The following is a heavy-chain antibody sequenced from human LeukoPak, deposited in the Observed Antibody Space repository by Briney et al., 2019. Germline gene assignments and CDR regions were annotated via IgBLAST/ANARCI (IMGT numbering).Heavy chain of an antibody. CDR3: ATEEMATISGYFDY. CDR1: GFTFSSNG. Sequence: PGGSLRLSCAASGFTFSSNGMNWVRQAPGKGLEWVSYISATGGTIYYADSVKGRFTISRDNSKNTLYLQMNSLRAEDTAVYYCATEEMATISGYFDYWGQGTLVTVSS. J-gene: IGHJ4*02. D-gene: IGHD5-24*01. CDR2: ISATGGTI. V-gene: IGHV3-48*01.